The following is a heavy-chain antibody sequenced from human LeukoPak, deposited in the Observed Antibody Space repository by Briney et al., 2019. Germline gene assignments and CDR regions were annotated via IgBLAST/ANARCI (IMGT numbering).Heavy chain of an antibody. J-gene: IGHJ3*02. D-gene: IGHD3-10*01. CDR2: LYYSGST. CDR3: ATTMIRGVDAFDI. CDR1: GGSISISSYS. V-gene: IGHV4-39*07. Sequence: SENLSLTCTVSGGSISISSYSWGWIRQPPGKGLEWIGSLYYSGSTYYNPSLKSRVTISVDTSKNQFSLMLISVTAADTAVYHCATTMIRGVDAFDIWGQGTMVTVSS.